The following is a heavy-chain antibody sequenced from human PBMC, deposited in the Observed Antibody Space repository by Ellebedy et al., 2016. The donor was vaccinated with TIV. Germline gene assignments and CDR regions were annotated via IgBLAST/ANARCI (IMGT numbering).Heavy chain of an antibody. Sequence: AASVKVSCKASGYTFTSYAMHWVRQAPGQRLEWMGWINAGNGNTKYSQKFQGRVTITRDTSASTAYMELSSLRSEDTAVYYCARDPLQYYDFWSGYYKRHYYYGMDVWGQGTTVTVSS. D-gene: IGHD3-3*01. CDR1: GYTFTSYA. V-gene: IGHV1-3*01. J-gene: IGHJ6*02. CDR2: INAGNGNT. CDR3: ARDPLQYYDFWSGYYKRHYYYGMDV.